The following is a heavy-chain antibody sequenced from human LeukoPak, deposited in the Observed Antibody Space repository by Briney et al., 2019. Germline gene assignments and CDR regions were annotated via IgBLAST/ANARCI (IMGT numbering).Heavy chain of an antibody. CDR1: GFTFSDYY. J-gene: IGHJ3*02. V-gene: IGHV3-11*01. Sequence: GGSLRLSCAASGFTFSDYYMSWIRQAPGKGLEWFSYISSSGSTIYYADSVKGRFTISRDNAKNSLYLQMNSLRAEDTAVYYCAREGFVVVPAADDAFDIWGQGTMVTVSS. D-gene: IGHD2-2*01. CDR2: ISSSGSTI. CDR3: AREGFVVVPAADDAFDI.